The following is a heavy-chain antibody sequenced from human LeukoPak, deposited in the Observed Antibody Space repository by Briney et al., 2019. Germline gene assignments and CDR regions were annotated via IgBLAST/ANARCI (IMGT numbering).Heavy chain of an antibody. Sequence: SGTPSLTCTVSGGSLSSSIYYLGWVRPPPRKGLEWVGSFYYSGSTYSNPSLKSRVTISVDTSKKQFSLNLSSVTAADTAVYYCARHFGPRNAEYFQHWGQGTLVTVSS. CDR3: ARHFGPRNAEYFQH. D-gene: IGHD3-3*01. CDR1: GGSLSSSIYY. V-gene: IGHV4-39*01. J-gene: IGHJ1*01. CDR2: FYYSGST.